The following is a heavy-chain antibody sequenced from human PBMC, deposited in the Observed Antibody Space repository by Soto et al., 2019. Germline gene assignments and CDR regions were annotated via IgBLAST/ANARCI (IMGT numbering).Heavy chain of an antibody. Sequence: QVQLVQSGAEVKKPGSSVKVSCKASGGTFSSYAISWVRQAPGQGLEWMGGIIPIFGTANYAQKFQGRVTXXXXXXXXXXXXXXSXLRSEDTAVYYCARARRPSTVTRYYYYGMDVWGQGTTVTVSS. V-gene: IGHV1-69*01. D-gene: IGHD4-17*01. CDR2: IIPIFGTA. J-gene: IGHJ6*02. CDR3: ARARRPSTVTRYYYYGMDV. CDR1: GGTFSSYA.